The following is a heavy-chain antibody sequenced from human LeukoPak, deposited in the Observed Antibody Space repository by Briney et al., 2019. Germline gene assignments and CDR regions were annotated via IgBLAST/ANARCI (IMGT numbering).Heavy chain of an antibody. J-gene: IGHJ4*02. CDR3: AGTDYGDYRIDY. V-gene: IGHV3-7*01. D-gene: IGHD4-17*01. CDR1: GFTFSSYW. CDR2: IKQDGSEK. Sequence: GGSLRLSCAASGFTFSSYWMSWVRQAPGKGLEWVANIKQDGSEKYYVDSVKGRFTIPRDNAKNSLYLQMNSLRAEDTAVYYCAGTDYGDYRIDYWGQGTLVTVSS.